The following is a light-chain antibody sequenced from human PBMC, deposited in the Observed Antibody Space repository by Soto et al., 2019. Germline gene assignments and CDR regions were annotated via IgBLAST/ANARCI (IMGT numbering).Light chain of an antibody. CDR3: QQYNSYPLT. CDR2: KAS. J-gene: IGKJ4*01. V-gene: IGKV1-5*03. Sequence: DIQMTQSPSTLSASVGDRVTITCRASQSISSWLAWYQQKPGKAPNLLIYKASSLESGVPSRFSCSGSATEFTLTISSLQPDDFATYYCQQYNSYPLTFGGGTKVEIK. CDR1: QSISSW.